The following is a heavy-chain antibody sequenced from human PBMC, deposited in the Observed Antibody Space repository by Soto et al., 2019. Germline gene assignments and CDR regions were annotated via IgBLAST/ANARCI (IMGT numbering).Heavy chain of an antibody. CDR2: INQDGGGK. CDR1: GFIFSNYW. J-gene: IGHJ6*02. D-gene: IGHD6-13*01. V-gene: IGHV3-7*01. CDR3: ASELGVAASPPNYGMDV. Sequence: EVQLVESGGGLVQPGGSLRLSCAASGFIFSNYWMTWVRQAPGKGLEWVANINQDGGGKYYVDSVKGRFTISRDNAQNSLYLQMNGLRAEDTAVYYCASELGVAASPPNYGMDVWGQGTTVTVSS.